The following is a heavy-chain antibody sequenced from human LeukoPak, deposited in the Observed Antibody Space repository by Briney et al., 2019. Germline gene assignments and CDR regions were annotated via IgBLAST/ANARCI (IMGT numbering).Heavy chain of an antibody. Sequence: PSETLSLTCTVSGGSINNTLFYWGWIRQPPGKGLEWIGEINHSGSTNYNPSLKSRVTISVDTSKNQFSLKLSSVTAADTAVYYCARGAFWSGYYPYYYYYYYMDVWGKGTTVTVSS. J-gene: IGHJ6*03. CDR2: INHSGST. D-gene: IGHD3-3*01. CDR1: GGSINNTLFY. V-gene: IGHV4-39*07. CDR3: ARGAFWSGYYPYYYYYYYMDV.